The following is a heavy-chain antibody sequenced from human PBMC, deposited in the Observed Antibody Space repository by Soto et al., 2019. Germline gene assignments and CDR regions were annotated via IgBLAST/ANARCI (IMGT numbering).Heavy chain of an antibody. Sequence: SVKVSCKASGYTFTGYYMHWVRQAPGQGLEWMGWINPNSGGTNYAQKLQGRVTMTRDTSISTAYMELSRLRSDDTAVYYCARRISVALNSLYYYYGMDVWDHETTLTGSS. V-gene: IGHV1-2*02. CDR1: GYTFTGYY. CDR3: ARRISVALNSLYYYYGMDV. CDR2: INPNSGGT. D-gene: IGHD6-19*01. J-gene: IGHJ6*02.